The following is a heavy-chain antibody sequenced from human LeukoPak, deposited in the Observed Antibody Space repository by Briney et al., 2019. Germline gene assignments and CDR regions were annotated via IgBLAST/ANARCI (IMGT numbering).Heavy chain of an antibody. CDR3: ARDGGYSGYDWRGLSLDY. Sequence: EASVKVSCKASGYTFTSYYMHWVRQAPGQGLEWMGIINPSGGSTSYAQKFHGRVTMTRDMSTSTVYMELSSLRSEDTAVYYCARDGGYSGYDWRGLSLDYWGQGTLVTVSS. V-gene: IGHV1-46*01. D-gene: IGHD5-12*01. CDR1: GYTFTSYY. J-gene: IGHJ4*02. CDR2: INPSGGST.